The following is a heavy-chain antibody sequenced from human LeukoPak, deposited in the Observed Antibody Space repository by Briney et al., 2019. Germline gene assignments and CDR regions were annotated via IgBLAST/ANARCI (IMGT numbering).Heavy chain of an antibody. CDR3: ARLLCSGSYYLDY. CDR2: INHSGST. V-gene: IGHV4-34*01. CDR1: GGSFSGYY. Sequence: SETLSLTCAVYGGSFSGYYWSWIRQPPGKGLEWIGEINHSGSTNYNPSLKSRVTISVDTSKNQFSLKLSSVTAADTAVYYCARLLCSGSYYLDYWGQGTLVTVSS. J-gene: IGHJ4*02. D-gene: IGHD3-10*02.